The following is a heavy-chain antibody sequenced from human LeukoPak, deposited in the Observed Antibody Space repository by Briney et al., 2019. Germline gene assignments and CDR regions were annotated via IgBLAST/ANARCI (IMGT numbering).Heavy chain of an antibody. J-gene: IGHJ4*02. D-gene: IGHD3-10*01. CDR1: GFTFSVYG. V-gene: IGHV3-33*01. CDR2: IWFDGSNK. Sequence: GGSLRLSCAASGFTFSVYGMHWVRQAPGKGLEGVAVIWFDGSNKYYEDSVKGRFTISRDNSKNTLYLQMHSLRADDTAVYYCARDVSPYGSGSYFDYWGQGTLVTVSS. CDR3: ARDVSPYGSGSYFDY.